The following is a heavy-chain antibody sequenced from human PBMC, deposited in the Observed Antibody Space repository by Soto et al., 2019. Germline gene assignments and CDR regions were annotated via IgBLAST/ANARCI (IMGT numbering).Heavy chain of an antibody. Sequence: QVQLVESGGGVVQPGRSLRFSCAASGFTFSSYAMHWVRQAPGNGLEWVAVISYAGSNKYYADSVKGRFTISRDNSKNTLYLQMNSLRAEGTAVYYCARDQGGYCSGGSCRDDYYYYGMDVWGQGTTVTVSS. CDR2: ISYAGSNK. CDR3: ARDQGGYCSGGSCRDDYYYYGMDV. V-gene: IGHV3-30-3*01. CDR1: GFTFSSYA. J-gene: IGHJ6*02. D-gene: IGHD2-15*01.